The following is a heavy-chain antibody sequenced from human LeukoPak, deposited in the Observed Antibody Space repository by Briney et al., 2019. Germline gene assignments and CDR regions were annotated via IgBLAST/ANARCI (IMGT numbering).Heavy chain of an antibody. D-gene: IGHD3-3*02. J-gene: IGHJ3*02. CDR2: IKEGGGEK. CDR3: AKDPNIFGVIIGDCFYI. Sequence: GGSLRLSCAASGFTFSNYGMSWVRQAPGKGLEWVANIKEGGGEKYYVDPVKGRFTISRDNAKNPLYLQMNSLRAQDTGVYYCAKDPNIFGVIIGDCFYIWGQGTMVTVSS. CDR1: GFTFSNYG. V-gene: IGHV3-7*01.